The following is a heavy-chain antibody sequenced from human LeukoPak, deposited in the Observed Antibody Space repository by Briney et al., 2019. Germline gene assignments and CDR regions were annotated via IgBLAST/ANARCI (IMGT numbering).Heavy chain of an antibody. V-gene: IGHV3-7*03. CDR1: GFTFSSYW. Sequence: PGGSLRLSCAASGFTFSSYWMSWVRQAPGKGLEGGANIKQDGSEKYYVDSVKGRFTISRDNAKNSLYLQMNSLRAEDTAVYYCARVGGGDVYYGMDVWGQGTTVTVSS. J-gene: IGHJ6*02. D-gene: IGHD2-21*02. CDR3: ARVGGGDVYYGMDV. CDR2: IKQDGSEK.